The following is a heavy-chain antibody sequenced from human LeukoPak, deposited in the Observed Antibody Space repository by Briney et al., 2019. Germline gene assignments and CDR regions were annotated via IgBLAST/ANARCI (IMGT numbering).Heavy chain of an antibody. CDR3: ARFKRAGGWSYFDY. V-gene: IGHV4-59*01. Sequence: PSETLSLTCTVSGGPISTYYWSWIRKPPGKGLEWIGHIYNSGSTNYSPSLKSRVTISVDTSKNQFSLKLSSVTAADTAVYYCARFKRAGGWSYFDYWGQGTLVTVSS. CDR1: GGPISTYY. D-gene: IGHD6-19*01. CDR2: IYNSGST. J-gene: IGHJ4*02.